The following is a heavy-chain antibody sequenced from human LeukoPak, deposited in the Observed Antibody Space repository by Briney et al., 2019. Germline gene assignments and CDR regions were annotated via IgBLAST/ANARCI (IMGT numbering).Heavy chain of an antibody. CDR2: INPNSGGT. D-gene: IGHD3-22*01. CDR3: ARGSYDSSDFEYFHH. CDR1: GYTFTGNY. J-gene: IGHJ3*01. V-gene: IGHV1-2*02. Sequence: ASVKVSCKASGYTFTGNYMHWMRQAPGQGLEWMGWINPNSGGTNYAQKFQGRVTMTRDTSIGTAYMELNRLRSDDTAVYYCARGSYDSSDFEYFHHWGQGTMVTVSS.